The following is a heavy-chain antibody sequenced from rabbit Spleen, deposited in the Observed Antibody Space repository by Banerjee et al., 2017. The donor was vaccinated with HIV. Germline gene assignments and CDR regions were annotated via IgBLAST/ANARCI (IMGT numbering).Heavy chain of an antibody. CDR3: ARGYPGTGGDFGL. D-gene: IGHD7-1*01. CDR2: MNSGGNI. V-gene: IGHV1S45*01. J-gene: IGHJ4*01. CDR1: GFSFIYNGV. Sequence: QEQLEESGGDLVKPEGSLTLTCRASGFSFIYNGVMCWVRQAPGKGPEWIGYMNSGGNIYYASWVNGRFTISKTSSTTVTLKMTSLTASDTATYFCARGYPGTGGDFGLWGPGTLVTVS.